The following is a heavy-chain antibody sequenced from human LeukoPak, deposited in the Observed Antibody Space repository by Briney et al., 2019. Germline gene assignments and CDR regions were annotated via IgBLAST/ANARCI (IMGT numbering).Heavy chain of an antibody. J-gene: IGHJ4*02. V-gene: IGHV5-51*01. CDR3: ARRRGSSWTLDY. Sequence: GESLKISCKGSGYSFTSYWIAWVRQMPGKGLEWMGIIYPGDSDTRYSPSFQGQVTISADRSINTAYLQWSSLRASDTAMYYCARRRGSSWTLDYWGQGTLVTVSS. CDR1: GYSFTSYW. D-gene: IGHD6-13*01. CDR2: IYPGDSDT.